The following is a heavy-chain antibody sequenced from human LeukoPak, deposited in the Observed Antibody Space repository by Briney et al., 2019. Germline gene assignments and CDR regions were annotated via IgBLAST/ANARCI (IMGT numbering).Heavy chain of an antibody. V-gene: IGHV4-59*11. D-gene: IGHD6-19*01. CDR2: IYYSGNT. J-gene: IGHJ4*02. CDR1: GGSMSSLY. Sequence: PSGTLSLTCTVSGGSMSSLYWSWFRQPPGKGLEWIGYIYYSGNTNYNPSLKSRVTISVDTSKNQFSLKLSSVTAADTAVYYCARGGWYQDYWGQGTLVTVSS. CDR3: ARGGWYQDY.